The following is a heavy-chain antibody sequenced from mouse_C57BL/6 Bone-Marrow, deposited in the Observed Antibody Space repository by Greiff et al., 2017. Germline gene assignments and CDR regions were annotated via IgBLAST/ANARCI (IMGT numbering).Heavy chain of an antibody. Sequence: VQLVESGPGLVQPSQRLSITCTVSGFSLTSYGVHWVRQSPGKGLEWLGVIWSGGSTDYNAAFISRLSISKDNSKSQVFFKMNSLQADDTAIYYCARNGNSSLWYFDVWGTGTTVTVSS. V-gene: IGHV2-2*01. CDR2: IWSGGST. CDR3: ARNGNSSLWYFDV. CDR1: GFSLTSYG. J-gene: IGHJ1*03.